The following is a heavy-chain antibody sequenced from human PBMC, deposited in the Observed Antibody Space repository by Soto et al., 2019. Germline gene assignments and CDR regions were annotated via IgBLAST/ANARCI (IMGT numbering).Heavy chain of an antibody. CDR2: VFHTGGT. D-gene: IGHD6-25*01. V-gene: IGHV4-4*02. Sequence: QVQLQESGPGLVKPSETLSLTCTVSSDSIAGENWWSWDRQPPGMGLEWIGEVFHTGGTNYNPSLKGRVTMEVDKSKNQFSLKLISATAADTAVYYCARVFSSGSGWMYYFDFWGQGTLVSVSS. CDR3: ARVFSSGSGWMYYFDF. CDR1: SDSIAGENW. J-gene: IGHJ4*02.